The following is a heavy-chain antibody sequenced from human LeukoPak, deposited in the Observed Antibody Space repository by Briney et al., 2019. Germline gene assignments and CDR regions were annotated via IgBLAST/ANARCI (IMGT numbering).Heavy chain of an antibody. CDR2: KYDGRPA. J-gene: IGHJ4*02. CDR1: GGSITTGY. V-gene: IGHV4-59*01. CDR3: AIFSRYNYDPFDS. Sequence: KPSETLSLTCTVSGGSITTGYWTWIRQTPLKGLEWIGYKYDGRPATINPSLRSRATISVDTSTNQFSLQLTSVTAADTAIYYCAIFSRYNYDPFDSWGQGTPVTLSS. D-gene: IGHD3-16*01.